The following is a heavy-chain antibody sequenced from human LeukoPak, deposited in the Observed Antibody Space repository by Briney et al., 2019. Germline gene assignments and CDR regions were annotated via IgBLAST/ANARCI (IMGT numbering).Heavy chain of an antibody. Sequence: SVKVSCKAYGGTFTRFTISGVGQAPGQGVEGMGGSTPILGTANFAQKFQGRVSITAAGSTSTAFMELSSLRPEDTAVYSCAREWGLASTSYSSAYWSQPTLVT. J-gene: IGHJ1*01. CDR2: STPILGTA. D-gene: IGHD3-22*01. CDR3: AREWGLASTSYSSAY. V-gene: IGHV1-69*13. CDR1: GGTFTRFT.